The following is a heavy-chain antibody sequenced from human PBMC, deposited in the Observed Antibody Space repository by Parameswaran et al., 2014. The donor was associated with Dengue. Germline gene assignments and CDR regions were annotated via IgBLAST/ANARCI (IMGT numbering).Heavy chain of an antibody. CDR3: ARGKSDNYYGSGSYYNDY. D-gene: IGHD3-10*01. J-gene: IGHJ4*02. Sequence: WIRQPQEGLEWIGYIYYSGSTYYNPSLKSRVTISVDTSKNQFSLKLSSVTAADTAVYYCARGKSDNYYGSGSYYNDYWGQGTLVTVSS. V-gene: IGHV4-31*02. CDR2: IYYSGST.